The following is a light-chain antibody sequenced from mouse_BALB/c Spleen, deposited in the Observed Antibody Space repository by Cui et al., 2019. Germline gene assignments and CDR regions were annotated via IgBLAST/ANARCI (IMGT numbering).Light chain of an antibody. V-gene: IGKV4-74*01. Sequence: QIVLTQSPAIMSASLGERVTMTCTASSSVSSSYLHWYQQKPGSSPKLWIYSTSNLASGVPARFSGSGSGTSYSLTISSMEAEDAATYYCHQYHRSPYTLGGGTKLEIK. CDR2: STS. CDR1: SSVSSSY. CDR3: HQYHRSPYT. J-gene: IGKJ2*01.